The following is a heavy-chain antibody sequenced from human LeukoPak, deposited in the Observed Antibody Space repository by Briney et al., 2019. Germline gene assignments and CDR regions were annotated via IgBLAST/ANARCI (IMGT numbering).Heavy chain of an antibody. CDR2: IRYDGSNK. CDR3: AKGGVPHKSTYFDY. Sequence: PGGSLRLSCAASGFTFSSYGMHWVRQAPGKGLEWVAFIRYDGSNKYYADSVKGRFTISRDNSKNTLYLQMNSLRAEDTAVYYCAKGGVPHKSTYFDYWGQGTLVTVSS. J-gene: IGHJ4*02. V-gene: IGHV3-30*02. D-gene: IGHD2-2*01. CDR1: GFTFSSYG.